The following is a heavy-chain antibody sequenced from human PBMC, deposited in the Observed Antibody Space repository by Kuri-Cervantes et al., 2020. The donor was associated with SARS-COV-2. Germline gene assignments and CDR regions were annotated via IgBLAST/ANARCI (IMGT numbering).Heavy chain of an antibody. CDR3: ARGGYSSSSGHYFDY. D-gene: IGHD6-6*01. Sequence: GESLKISCAASGFTFSSYSMNWVRQAPGKGLEWVSSISSSSSYIYYADSVKGRFTISRDNAKTSLYLQMNSLRAEDTAVYYCARGGYSSSSGHYFDYWGQGTLVTVSS. CDR2: ISSSSSYI. CDR1: GFTFSSYS. J-gene: IGHJ4*02. V-gene: IGHV3-21*01.